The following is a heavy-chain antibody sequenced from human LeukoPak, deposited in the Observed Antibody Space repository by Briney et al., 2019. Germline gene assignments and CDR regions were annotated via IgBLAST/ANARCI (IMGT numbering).Heavy chain of an antibody. V-gene: IGHV4-38-2*02. CDR2: MYHSGST. J-gene: IGHJ4*02. CDR1: GYSISSGYY. Sequence: PSETLSLTCAVSGYSISSGYYWGWIRQPPGKGLEWIASMYHSGSTYYNPSLQSRVTLSADTSKNQFSLKMSSVTAADTAVYYCGRDRSGGYSADYWGQGTLVTVS. CDR3: GRDRSGGYSADY. D-gene: IGHD1-26*01.